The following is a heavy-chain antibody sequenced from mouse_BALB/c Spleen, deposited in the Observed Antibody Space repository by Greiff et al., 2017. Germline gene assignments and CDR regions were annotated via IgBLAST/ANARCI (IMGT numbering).Heavy chain of an antibody. J-gene: IGHJ4*01. Sequence: VQLQQPGAELVKPGASVKLSCKASGYTFTSYWMHWVKQRPGQGLEWIGEINPSNGRTNYNEKFKSKATLTVDKSSSTAYMQLSSLTSEDSAVYYCARELGDYYALGYWGQGNSVTVSS. CDR3: ARELGDYYALGY. V-gene: IGHV1S81*02. D-gene: IGHD3-1*01. CDR1: GYTFTSYW. CDR2: INPSNGRT.